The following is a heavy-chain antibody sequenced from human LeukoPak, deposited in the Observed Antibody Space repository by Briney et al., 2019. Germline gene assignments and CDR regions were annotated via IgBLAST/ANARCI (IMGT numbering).Heavy chain of an antibody. CDR2: ISAYNGNT. CDR3: ARAQGYYYDSSGYYFDYFDY. D-gene: IGHD3-22*01. J-gene: IGHJ4*02. Sequence: ASVKVSCKASGYTFTSHGISWVRQAPGQGLEWMGWISAYNGNTNYAQKFQGRVTMTTDTSTSTAYMELRSLRSDDTAVYYCARAQGYYYDSSGYYFDYFDYWGQGTLVTVSS. V-gene: IGHV1-18*01. CDR1: GYTFTSHG.